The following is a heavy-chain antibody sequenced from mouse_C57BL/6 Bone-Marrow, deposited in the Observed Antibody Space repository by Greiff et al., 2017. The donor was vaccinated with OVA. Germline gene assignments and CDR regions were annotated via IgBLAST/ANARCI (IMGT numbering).Heavy chain of an antibody. CDR2: INPYNGDT. CDR3: ARITTVVDWYVDV. J-gene: IGHJ1*03. D-gene: IGHD1-1*01. CDR1: GYSFTGYF. Sequence: EVQLQQSGPELVKPGDSVKISCKASGYSFTGYFMNWVMQSHGKSLEWIGRINPYNGDTFYNQKFKGKATLTVDKSSSTAHMELRSLTSEDSAVYECARITTVVDWYVDVWGTGTTVTVSS. V-gene: IGHV1-20*01.